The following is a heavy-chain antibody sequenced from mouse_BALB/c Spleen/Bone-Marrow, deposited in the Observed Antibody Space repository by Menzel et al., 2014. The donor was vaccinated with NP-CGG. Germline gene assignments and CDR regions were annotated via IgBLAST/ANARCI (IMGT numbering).Heavy chain of an antibody. CDR2: IYPGDGDT. V-gene: IGHV1-80*01. CDR3: AFGNYDFDY. J-gene: IGHJ2*01. CDR1: GYAFSSYW. Sequence: GAELVRPGSSVKISCKASGYAFSSYWMNWVKQRPGQGLEWIGQIYPGDGDTNYSGKFKGKATLTADESSSTAYMQLSSLTSEDSAVYFCAFGNYDFDYWGQGTTLTVSS. D-gene: IGHD2-1*01.